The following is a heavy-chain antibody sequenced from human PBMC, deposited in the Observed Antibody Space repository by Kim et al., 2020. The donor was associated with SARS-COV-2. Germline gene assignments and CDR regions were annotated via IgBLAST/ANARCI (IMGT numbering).Heavy chain of an antibody. Sequence: YADSVKGRFTISRDNAKNSLYLQMNSLGAEDTALYYCAKEIGYGDYTFDYWGQGTLVTVSS. CDR3: AKEIGYGDYTFDY. V-gene: IGHV3-9*01. D-gene: IGHD4-17*01. J-gene: IGHJ4*02.